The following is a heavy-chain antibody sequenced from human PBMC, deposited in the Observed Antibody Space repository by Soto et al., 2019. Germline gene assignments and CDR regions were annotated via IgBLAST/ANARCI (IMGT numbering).Heavy chain of an antibody. D-gene: IGHD6-13*01. CDR1: GGSISSSSYY. CDR2: IYYSGST. Sequence: SETLSLTCTVSGGSISSSSYYWGWIRQPPGKGLEWIGNIYYSGSTYYNPSLKSRVTISVDTSKNQFSLKLSSVTAAGTAVYYCARRASSSWFGYWGQGTLVTVSS. J-gene: IGHJ5*01. V-gene: IGHV4-39*01. CDR3: ARRASSSWFGY.